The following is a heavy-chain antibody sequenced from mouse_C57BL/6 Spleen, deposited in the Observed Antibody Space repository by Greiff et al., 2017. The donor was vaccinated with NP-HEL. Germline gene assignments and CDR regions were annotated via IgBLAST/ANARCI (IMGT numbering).Heavy chain of an antibody. J-gene: IGHJ4*01. D-gene: IGHD1-1*01. V-gene: IGHV2-2*01. CDR1: GFSLTSYG. CDR3: ARNSLTYYYAMDY. CDR2: LWSGGST. Sequence: VKLVESGPGLVQPSQSLSITCTVSGFSLTSYGVHWVRQSPGKGLEWLGVLWSGGSTDYNAAFISRLSISKDNSKSQVFFKMNSLQADDTAIYYCARNSLTYYYAMDYWGQGTSVTVSS.